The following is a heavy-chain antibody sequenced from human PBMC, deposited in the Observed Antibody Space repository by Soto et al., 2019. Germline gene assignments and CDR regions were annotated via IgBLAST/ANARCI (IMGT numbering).Heavy chain of an antibody. V-gene: IGHV3-23*01. CDR3: AKDRGGVPAPSYFDY. J-gene: IGHJ4*02. Sequence: EVQLLESGGGLVQPGGSLRLSCAASRFSFSDYAMSWVRQAPGKGLEWVSAISGSGGSTYSADSVEGRFTISRDNSKNTLYLQMNSLTAEDTAVYYCAKDRGGVPAPSYFDYWGQRTLVTVSS. CDR1: RFSFSDYA. CDR2: ISGSGGST. D-gene: IGHD2-2*01.